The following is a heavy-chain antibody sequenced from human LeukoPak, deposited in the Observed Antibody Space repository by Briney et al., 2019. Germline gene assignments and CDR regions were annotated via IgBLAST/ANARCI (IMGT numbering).Heavy chain of an antibody. CDR3: AKEQWLDSYFDY. J-gene: IGHJ4*02. CDR1: GFTFSSYG. CDR2: ISYDGSNK. Sequence: PGGSLRLSCAASGFTFSSYGMHWVRQAPGKGLEWVAVISYDGSNKYYADSVKGRFTISRDNSKNTLYLQMNSLRAEDTAVYYCAKEQWLDSYFDYWGQGTLVTVSS. D-gene: IGHD6-19*01. V-gene: IGHV3-30*18.